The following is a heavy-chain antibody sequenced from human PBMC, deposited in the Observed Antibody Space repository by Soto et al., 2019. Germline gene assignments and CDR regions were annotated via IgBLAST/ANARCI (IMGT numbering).Heavy chain of an antibody. J-gene: IGHJ4*02. V-gene: IGHV4-39*01. Sequence: QLQLQESGPGLVKPSETLSLTCTVSGGSISSSSYYWGWIRQPPGKGLEWIGSIYYRGSTYYNPSLKSRVTISVDTSKHPFSPKLSSVTAADTAVYYCARHSKGTGNGMVFDYWGQGTLVTVSS. CDR3: ARHSKGTGNGMVFDY. CDR2: IYYRGST. CDR1: GGSISSSSYY. D-gene: IGHD2-8*02.